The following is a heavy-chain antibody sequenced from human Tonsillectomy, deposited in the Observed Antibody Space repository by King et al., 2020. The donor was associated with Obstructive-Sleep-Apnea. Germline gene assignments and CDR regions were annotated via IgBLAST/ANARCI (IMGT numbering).Heavy chain of an antibody. V-gene: IGHV4-59*01. D-gene: IGHD6-6*01. CDR3: ARGSSPLYYGMDV. J-gene: IGHJ6*02. CDR2: IYYSGST. Sequence: VQLQESGPGLVKPSETLSLTCTVSGGSISSYYWSWIRQPPGKGLEWIGYIYYSGSTNFNPSLKSLVTISVDTSKNQFSLKLGSVTAADTAMYFCARGSSPLYYGMDVWGQGTTVTVSS. CDR1: GGSISSYY.